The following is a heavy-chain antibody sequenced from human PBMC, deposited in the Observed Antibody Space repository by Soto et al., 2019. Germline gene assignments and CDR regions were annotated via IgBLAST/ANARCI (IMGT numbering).Heavy chain of an antibody. D-gene: IGHD4-17*01. Sequence: GGSLRLSCEASGFTFNTYSMHWVRQPPGKGLEWLAAIWYDGTQKYYADSVKGRFIISRDNSKKTLYSQMNSLRAEDTAVYYCARDGGTTVTGLCYFDSWGQGTLVTVSS. CDR3: ARDGGTTVTGLCYFDS. V-gene: IGHV3-33*01. J-gene: IGHJ4*02. CDR1: GFTFNTYS. CDR2: IWYDGTQK.